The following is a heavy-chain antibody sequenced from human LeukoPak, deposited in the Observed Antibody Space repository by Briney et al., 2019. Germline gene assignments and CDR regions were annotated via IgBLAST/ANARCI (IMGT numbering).Heavy chain of an antibody. D-gene: IGHD3-10*02. CDR3: AELGITMIGGV. J-gene: IGHJ6*04. CDR2: IYWNGGSI. Sequence: GGSLRLSCAASGFTFDDYGMTWVRQAPGKGLEWVPGIYWNGGSIGNADSVKGRFTISRDNAKNSLYQQMNSLRAEDTAVYYCAELGITMIGGVWGKGTTVTISS. V-gene: IGHV3-20*04. CDR1: GFTFDDYG.